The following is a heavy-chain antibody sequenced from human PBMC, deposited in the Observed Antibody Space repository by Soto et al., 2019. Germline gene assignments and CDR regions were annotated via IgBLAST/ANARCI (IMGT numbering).Heavy chain of an antibody. V-gene: IGHV4-31*03. CDR1: GGSISSGAYY. J-gene: IGHJ4*02. Sequence: SETLSLTCTVSGGSISSGAYYWSWIRQHPGKGLEWIGYIYYSGSTYYNPSLKSRVTISVDRSKNQFSLKLTSVTAADTAVYYCARDKITGVFDYWGQGNLVTISS. D-gene: IGHD2-8*02. CDR3: ARDKITGVFDY. CDR2: IYYSGST.